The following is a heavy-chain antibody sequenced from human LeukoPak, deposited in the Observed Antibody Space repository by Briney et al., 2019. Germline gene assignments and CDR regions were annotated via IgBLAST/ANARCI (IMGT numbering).Heavy chain of an antibody. V-gene: IGHV3-66*01. CDR2: IYSGGST. CDR3: ARDSFDSSKDAFDI. D-gene: IGHD3-22*01. Sequence: GGSLRLSCAASGFTVSSNYMSWVRQAPGKGLEWVSVIYSGGSTYYADSVKGRFTISRDNSKNTLYVQMNSLRAEDTAVYYCARDSFDSSKDAFDIWGQGTMVTVSS. J-gene: IGHJ3*02. CDR1: GFTVSSNY.